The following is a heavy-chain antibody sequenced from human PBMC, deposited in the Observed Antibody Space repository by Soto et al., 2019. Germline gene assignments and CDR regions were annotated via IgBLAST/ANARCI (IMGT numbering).Heavy chain of an antibody. D-gene: IGHD6-13*01. CDR3: ARDLSSSWSHLGGMDV. Sequence: QVQLVESGGGVVQPGRSLRLSCAASGFTFSSYAMHWVRQAPGKGLEWVAVISYDGSNKYYADSVKGRFTISRDNSKNTLYLQMNSLRAEDTAVYYCARDLSSSWSHLGGMDVWGHGTTVTVSS. CDR1: GFTFSSYA. V-gene: IGHV3-30-3*01. J-gene: IGHJ6*02. CDR2: ISYDGSNK.